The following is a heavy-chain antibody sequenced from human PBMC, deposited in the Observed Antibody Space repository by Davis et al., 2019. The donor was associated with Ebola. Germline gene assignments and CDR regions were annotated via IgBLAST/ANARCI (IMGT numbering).Heavy chain of an antibody. Sequence: GESLKISCAASEFTFSSYEMNWVRQAPGKGLEWVSYIDSSASTTYYADSVKGRFTISRDNAKNSLFLQMNSLTAEDTALYYCASEAPFCGGDCLDYWGQGTLVTVSS. D-gene: IGHD2-21*01. CDR2: IDSSASTT. V-gene: IGHV3-48*03. CDR3: ASEAPFCGGDCLDY. CDR1: EFTFSSYE. J-gene: IGHJ4*02.